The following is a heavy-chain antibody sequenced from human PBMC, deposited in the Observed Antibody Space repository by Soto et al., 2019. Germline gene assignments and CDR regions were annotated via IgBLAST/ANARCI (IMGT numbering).Heavy chain of an antibody. CDR1: GYTFTNSG. Sequence: ASVKVSCKASGYTFTNSGISWVRQAPGQGLEWMGWISTDNGNTNYAQHLQGRVSMTTDTSTSTAYMDLGSLRSDDTAVYYCASRPYSSSYYYGMDVWGQGTTVTVSS. CDR3: ASRPYSSSYYYGMDV. J-gene: IGHJ6*02. V-gene: IGHV1-18*01. D-gene: IGHD6-6*01. CDR2: ISTDNGNT.